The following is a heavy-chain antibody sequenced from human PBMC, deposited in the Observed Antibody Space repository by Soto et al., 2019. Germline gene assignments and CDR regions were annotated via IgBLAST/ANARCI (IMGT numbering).Heavy chain of an antibody. Sequence: ASVKVSCKASGYTFTSYYMHWVRQAPGQGLEWMGIINPSGGSTSYAQKFQGRVTMTRDTSTSTVYMELSSLRSEDTAVYYCARDRGESQLLLRDAFDIWGQGTMVTVSS. CDR3: ARDRGESQLLLRDAFDI. CDR1: GYTFTSYY. J-gene: IGHJ3*02. V-gene: IGHV1-46*01. CDR2: INPSGGST. D-gene: IGHD2-2*01.